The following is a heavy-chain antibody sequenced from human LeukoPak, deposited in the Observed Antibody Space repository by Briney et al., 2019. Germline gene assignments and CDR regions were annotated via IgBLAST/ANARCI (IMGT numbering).Heavy chain of an antibody. V-gene: IGHV4-38-2*02. Sequence: SETLSLTCTVSGYSISSGYYWGWIRQPPGKGLEWIGSIYHSGSTYYNPSLKSRVTISVDTSKNQFSLKLSSVTAADTAVYYCARENSSVWYGYWGQGTLVTVSS. CDR3: ARENSSVWYGY. J-gene: IGHJ4*02. CDR1: GYSISSGYY. CDR2: IYHSGST. D-gene: IGHD6-19*01.